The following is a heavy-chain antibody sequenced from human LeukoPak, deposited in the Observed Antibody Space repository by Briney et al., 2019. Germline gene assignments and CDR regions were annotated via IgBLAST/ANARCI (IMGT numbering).Heavy chain of an antibody. CDR3: ARHGGYYDSTYY. D-gene: IGHD3-22*01. J-gene: IGHJ4*02. CDR2: IYYSGST. V-gene: IGHV4-59*08. CDR1: GGSISSYY. Sequence: SETLSLTCTVSGGSISSYYWSWIRQPPGKGLEWIGYIYYSGSTNYNPSLKSRVTISVDTSKNQFSLKLSSVTAADTAVYYCARHGGYYDSTYYWGQGTLVTVSS.